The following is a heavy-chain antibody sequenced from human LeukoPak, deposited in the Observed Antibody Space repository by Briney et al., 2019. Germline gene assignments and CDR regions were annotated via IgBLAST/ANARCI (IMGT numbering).Heavy chain of an antibody. J-gene: IGHJ6*03. CDR3: ARDPGLTTDYYYMDV. D-gene: IGHD1-1*01. CDR2: INPTTGST. CDR1: GYTFTTYY. Sequence: ASVKVSCKASGYTFTTYYIQWVRQAPGRRLEWLGIINPTTGSTTYAQKFQGRVTMTRDMSTGTVYMEVSSLRSEDTAVYYCARDPGLTTDYYYMDVWGKGTTVTVSS. V-gene: IGHV1-46*01.